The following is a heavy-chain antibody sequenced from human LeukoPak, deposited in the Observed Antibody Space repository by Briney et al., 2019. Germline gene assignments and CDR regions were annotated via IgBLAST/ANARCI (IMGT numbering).Heavy chain of an antibody. J-gene: IGHJ6*02. V-gene: IGHV1-2*02. CDR2: INPNSGGT. CDR1: GYTFTGYY. D-gene: IGHD1-26*01. CDR3: ARVPTYYYYGMDV. Sequence: ASVKVSCKASGYTFTGYYMHWVRQAPGQGLEWMGWINPNSGGTNYAQKFQGRVTMTRDTSISTAHMELSRLRSDDTAVYYCARVPTYYYYGMDVWGQGTTVTVSS.